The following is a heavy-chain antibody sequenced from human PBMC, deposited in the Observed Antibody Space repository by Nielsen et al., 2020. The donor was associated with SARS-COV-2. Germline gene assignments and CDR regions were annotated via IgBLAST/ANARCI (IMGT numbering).Heavy chain of an antibody. Sequence: GESLKISCTVPGFTFGTYTISWVRQPPGKGLQWVAGILGSGAATFYADSVKGRFTVSRDNSMNTVYLEMSRLRSEDTALYFCAKDRIPDGLWEIDYWGQGTRVTVSS. CDR2: ILGSGAAT. CDR1: GFTFGTYT. CDR3: AKDRIPDGLWEIDY. J-gene: IGHJ4*02. D-gene: IGHD1-14*01. V-gene: IGHV3-23*01.